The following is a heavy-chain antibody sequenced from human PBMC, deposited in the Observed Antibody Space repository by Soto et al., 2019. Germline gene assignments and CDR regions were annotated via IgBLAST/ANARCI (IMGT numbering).Heavy chain of an antibody. V-gene: IGHV1-24*01. J-gene: IGHJ4*02. CDR3: ATDYLGITGTTIVDY. CDR2: FDPEDGET. CDR1: GYTLTELS. D-gene: IGHD1-7*01. Sequence: ASVKVSCKVSGYTLTELSMHWVRQAPGKGLEWMGGFDPEDGETIYARKFQGRVTMTEDTSTDTAYMELSSLRSEDTAVYYCATDYLGITGTTIVDYWGQGTLVTVSS.